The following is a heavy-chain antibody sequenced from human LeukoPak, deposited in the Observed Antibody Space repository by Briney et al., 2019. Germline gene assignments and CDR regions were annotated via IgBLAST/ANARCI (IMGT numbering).Heavy chain of an antibody. CDR1: GGSISSSSYY. V-gene: IGHV4-39*01. Sequence: SETLSLTCTVSGGSISSSSYYWGSIRQPPGKGLEWIGSIYYSGSTYYNPSLKSRVTISVDTSKNQFSLKLSSVTAADTAVYYCARHALGSGSSSNWFDPWGQGTLVTVSS. D-gene: IGHD3-10*01. J-gene: IGHJ5*02. CDR2: IYYSGST. CDR3: ARHALGSGSSSNWFDP.